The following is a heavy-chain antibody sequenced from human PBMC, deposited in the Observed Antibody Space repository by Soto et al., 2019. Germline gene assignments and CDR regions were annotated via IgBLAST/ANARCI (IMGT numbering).Heavy chain of an antibody. Sequence: QLTLKESGPTLVRPPQTLTLTCTFSGFSLTSGVGVGWIRQPPGKALEWLALIYWDDDKRYSTSLKNRLTITQNTPKNQVVLTRTNVGPVDTATYFCAHIDPEIVTVGGHGGFDYWGQGPRFTVSS. CDR2: IYWDDDK. CDR1: GFSLTSGVG. D-gene: IGHD5-12*01. J-gene: IGHJ4*02. V-gene: IGHV2-5*02. CDR3: AHIDPEIVTVGGHGGFDY.